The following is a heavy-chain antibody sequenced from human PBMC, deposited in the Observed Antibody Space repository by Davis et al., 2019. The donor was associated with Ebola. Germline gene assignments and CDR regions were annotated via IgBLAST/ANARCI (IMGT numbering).Heavy chain of an antibody. V-gene: IGHV3-7*01. J-gene: IGHJ4*02. CDR3: ARDRDPAVAWGF. CDR2: IKQDGSET. D-gene: IGHD6-19*01. CDR1: GFNFNAYY. Sequence: PGGSLRLSCAASGFNFNAYYMTWVRQAPGKGLEWVANIKQDGSETYYVDSVTDRFTISRDNAKNSLYLQIISLRDEDTAVYYCARDRDPAVAWGFWGQGTLVTVSS.